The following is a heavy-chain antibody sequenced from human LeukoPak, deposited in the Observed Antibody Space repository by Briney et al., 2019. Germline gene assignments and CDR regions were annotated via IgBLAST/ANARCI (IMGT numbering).Heavy chain of an antibody. Sequence: GGSLRLSCAASEFIVSSNYMSWVRQAPGKGLEWVSVIYTGGSTYYADSVKGRFTISRDNSKNTLYLQMNSLRADDTAMYYCARDHPYILTGPGFMDVWGKGTSVTVSS. CDR3: ARDHPYILTGPGFMDV. J-gene: IGHJ6*04. V-gene: IGHV3-53*01. CDR1: EFIVSSNY. CDR2: IYTGGST. D-gene: IGHD3-9*01.